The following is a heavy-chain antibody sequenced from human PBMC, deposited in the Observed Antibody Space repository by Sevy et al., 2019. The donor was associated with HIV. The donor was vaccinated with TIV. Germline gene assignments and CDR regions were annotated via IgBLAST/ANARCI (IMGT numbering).Heavy chain of an antibody. V-gene: IGHV3-66*02. D-gene: IGHD6-19*01. CDR1: GFTVNDKY. Sequence: GGSLRLSCAISGFTVNDKYIIWVRQAPGKGLEWVSVIFSSGSTYYADSAKGRFTISRDNSKNTVDLQMNSVRVEDTAVYYCVSLFLSYRSGWSSFDYWGQGTLVTVSS. J-gene: IGHJ4*02. CDR2: IFSSGST. CDR3: VSLFLSYRSGWSSFDY.